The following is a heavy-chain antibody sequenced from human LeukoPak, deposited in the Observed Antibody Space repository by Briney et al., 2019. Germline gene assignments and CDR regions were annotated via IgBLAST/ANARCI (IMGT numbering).Heavy chain of an antibody. V-gene: IGHV4-39*01. CDR2: IYYSGST. Sequence: SETLSLTCTVSGGSISSSSYYWGWIRQPPGKGLEWIGSIYYSGSTYYNPSLKSRVTISVDTSKNQFSLKLSSVTAADTAVYYCARGLVHYDFWSGYESGIFDYWGQGTLVTVSS. CDR1: GGSISSSSYY. J-gene: IGHJ4*02. CDR3: ARGLVHYDFWSGYESGIFDY. D-gene: IGHD3-3*01.